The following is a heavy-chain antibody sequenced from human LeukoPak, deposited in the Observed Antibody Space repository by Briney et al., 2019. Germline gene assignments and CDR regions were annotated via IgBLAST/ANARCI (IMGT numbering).Heavy chain of an antibody. CDR3: ARTPAQPYPFSSYYMVV. CDR1: GFTFSSNW. CDR2: INSDGSST. J-gene: IGHJ6*03. V-gene: IGHV3-74*01. Sequence: GGSLRLSCAASGFTFSSNWMHWVRQAPGKGLVWVSRINSDGSSTSYADSVHGRFTISTDNAENTLYLQMNSLRAEDTAVYYCARTPAQPYPFSSYYMVVWGKGTTVTVSS. D-gene: IGHD2-2*01.